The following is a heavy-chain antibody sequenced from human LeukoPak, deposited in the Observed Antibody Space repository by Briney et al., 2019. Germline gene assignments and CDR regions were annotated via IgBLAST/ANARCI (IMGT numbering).Heavy chain of an antibody. CDR2: MQYVGSNK. D-gene: IGHD3-16*01. J-gene: IGHJ4*02. CDR3: ARDLGFDY. Sequence: GGSLRLSCAASGFSFSTYGMHWVRQAPGKGLEWVAFMQYVGSNKFYADSVKGRFTISRDNSKNTLYLQMNSLRAEDTAVYYCARDLGFDYWGQGTLVTVSS. CDR1: GFSFSTYG. V-gene: IGHV3-30*02.